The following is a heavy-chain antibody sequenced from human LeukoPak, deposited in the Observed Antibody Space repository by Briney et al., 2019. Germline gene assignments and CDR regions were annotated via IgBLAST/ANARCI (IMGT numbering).Heavy chain of an antibody. CDR3: ARQLSPFAFDI. D-gene: IGHD5-18*01. CDR1: GYTFTAYY. J-gene: IGHJ3*02. V-gene: IGHV1-2*06. CDR2: INTNSGGT. Sequence: ASVKVSCKASGYTFTAYYMYWVRHAPGQGLEWVGRINTNSGGTNYAQKFQDRVTMTRDTSISTAYMELSRLRSDDTAVYYCARQLSPFAFDIWGEGTMVTISS.